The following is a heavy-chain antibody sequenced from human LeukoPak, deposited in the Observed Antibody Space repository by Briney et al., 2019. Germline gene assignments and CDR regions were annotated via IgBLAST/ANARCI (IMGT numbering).Heavy chain of an antibody. J-gene: IGHJ5*02. CDR3: AKGPGARGRFNCFDP. CDR2: ITGNSDTR. V-gene: IGHV3-48*03. D-gene: IGHD6-19*01. CDR1: GFSFNSYE. Sequence: GGSLRLSCVVSGFSFNSYEMNWVRQAPGKGLEWVSYITGNSDTRYYADSVKGRFTISRDNAKNSLYLQMSGVRPEDTAVYHCAKGPGARGRFNCFDPWGQGTLVTVSS.